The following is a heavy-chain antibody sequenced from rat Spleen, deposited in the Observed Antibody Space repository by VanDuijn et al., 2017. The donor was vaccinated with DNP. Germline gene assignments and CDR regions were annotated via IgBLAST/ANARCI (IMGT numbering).Heavy chain of an antibody. J-gene: IGHJ2*01. CDR2: IISSGGST. CDR3: AREQHYHFDY. D-gene: IGHD1-10*01. Sequence: EVQLVESGGGLVQPGRSLKLSCAASGFTFNYFWMAWVRQVPGKGLEWVASIISSGGSTYYPDFVKGRFTISRDNAKSILYLQMGSLKSEDTATDYCAREQHYHFDYWGQGVMVTVSA. CDR1: GFTFNYFW. V-gene: IGHV5S23*01.